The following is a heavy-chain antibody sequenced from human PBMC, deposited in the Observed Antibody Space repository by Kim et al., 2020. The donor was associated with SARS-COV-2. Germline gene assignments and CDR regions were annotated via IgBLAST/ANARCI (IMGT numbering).Heavy chain of an antibody. V-gene: IGHV3-33*01. D-gene: IGHD3-10*01. Sequence: GGSLRLSCAASGFTFSSYGMHWVRQAPGKGLEWVAVIWYDGSNKYYADSVKGRFTISRDNSKNTLYLQMNSLRAEDTAVYYCARDAGYYGSGGYYYYGMDVGPRDHGHRLL. CDR1: GFTFSSYG. CDR3: ARDAGYYGSGGYYYYGMDV. CDR2: IWYDGSNK. J-gene: IGHJ6*02.